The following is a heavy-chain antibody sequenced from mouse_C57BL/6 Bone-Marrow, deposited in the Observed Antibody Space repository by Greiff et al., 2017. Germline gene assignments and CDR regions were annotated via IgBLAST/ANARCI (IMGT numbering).Heavy chain of an antibody. Sequence: VQLQQSGAELVRPGASVKLSCTASGFNIQDDYIHWVKQRPEQGLEWIGWIDPESGDTEYASKFQGKATITSDTSSNTAYLQLSSLTSEDTAVYYCSSFDGNYFDFWGQGTPLTVAS. D-gene: IGHD2-3*01. V-gene: IGHV14-4*01. CDR2: IDPESGDT. J-gene: IGHJ2*01. CDR1: GFNIQDDY. CDR3: SSFDGNYFDF.